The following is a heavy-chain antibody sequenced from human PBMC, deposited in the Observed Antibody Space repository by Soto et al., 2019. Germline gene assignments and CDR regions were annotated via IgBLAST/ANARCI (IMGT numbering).Heavy chain of an antibody. CDR3: ASDLSGDTTPYFDP. V-gene: IGHV3-74*01. CDR2: IYNDGSRT. D-gene: IGHD1-1*01. CDR1: GFAFSSYW. J-gene: IGHJ4*02. Sequence: EEQLVESGGGLVQPGGSLRLSCAASGFAFSSYWMHWVRQTPGKGPVWVSRIYNDGSRTAYADSVKGRFTISRDNAKNTMYLQMSSLTVEDTAVYYCASDLSGDTTPYFDPWGQGTLVTVSS.